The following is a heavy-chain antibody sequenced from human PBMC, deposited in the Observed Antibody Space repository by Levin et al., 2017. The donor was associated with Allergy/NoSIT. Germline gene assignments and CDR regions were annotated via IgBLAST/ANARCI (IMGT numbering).Heavy chain of an antibody. J-gene: IGHJ1*01. CDR3: ARGGYFYGRTELKYFQN. Sequence: GGSLRLSCAASGFPFSSYTMNWVRQVPGKGLEWLSSSGSAIFYADSVKCRFTVSRDNAQKSLFPQMTSLSAEDTAVDYCARGGYFYGRTELKYFQNCGQGTLVTVSS. CDR1: GFPFSSYT. D-gene: IGHD5-18*01. CDR2: SSGSAI. V-gene: IGHV3-48*01.